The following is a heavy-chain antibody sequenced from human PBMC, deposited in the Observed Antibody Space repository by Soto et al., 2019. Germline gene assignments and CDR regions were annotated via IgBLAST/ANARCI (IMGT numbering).Heavy chain of an antibody. CDR1: GFSLTTSGVG. J-gene: IGHJ4*02. D-gene: IGHD6-19*01. CDR3: AHRLRWLANFDY. V-gene: IGHV2-5*01. CDR2: IYWNDEK. Sequence: GSGPTLVNPTQTLTLTCTFSGFSLTTSGVGVGWIHQPPGKALEWLALIYWNDEKRYSPSLKSRLTITKDTSRNQVVLTMTNVDPVDTATYFCAHRLRWLANFDYWGQGTLVTVSS.